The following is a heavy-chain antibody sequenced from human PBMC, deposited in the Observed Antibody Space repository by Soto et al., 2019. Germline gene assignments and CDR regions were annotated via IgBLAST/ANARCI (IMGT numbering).Heavy chain of an antibody. CDR1: GGTFSSYA. J-gene: IGHJ4*01. CDR2: IIPKFGTT. CDR3: ARELYPNYAATSVFYAY. Sequence: SVKVSCKASGGTFSSYAISWVRLAPGQGLEWMGGIIPKFGTTNYTQKFRGRVTITADESTNTAYMELNYLRSEDTAVYFCARELYPNYAATSVFYAYCRHGTLLTLST. D-gene: IGHD2-15*01. V-gene: IGHV1-69*13.